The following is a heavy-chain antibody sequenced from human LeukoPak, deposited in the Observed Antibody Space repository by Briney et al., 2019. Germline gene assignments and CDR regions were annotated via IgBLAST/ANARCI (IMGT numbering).Heavy chain of an antibody. J-gene: IGHJ4*02. CDR2: ISYDGSNK. CDR3: ARDGGGYCSSTSCPFDY. Sequence: GRSLRLSCAASGFTFSSYGMHWVRQAPGKGLEWVAVISYDGSNKYYADSVKGRFTISRDNAKNSLYLQMNSLRAEDTAVYYCARDGGGYCSSTSCPFDYWGQGTLLTVSS. V-gene: IGHV3-30*03. CDR1: GFTFSSYG. D-gene: IGHD2-2*01.